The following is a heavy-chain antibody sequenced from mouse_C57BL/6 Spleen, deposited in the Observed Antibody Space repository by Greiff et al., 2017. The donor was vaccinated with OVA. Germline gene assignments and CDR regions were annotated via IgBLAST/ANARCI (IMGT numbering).Heavy chain of an antibody. V-gene: IGHV7-3*01. J-gene: IGHJ3*01. CDR2: ISNKANGSTT. CDR1: GFTFTDYY. D-gene: IGHD3-1*01. CDR3: ARSSGVRGCDY. Sequence: EVQLVESGGGLVQPGGSLSLSCAASGFTFTDYYMSWVRQPPGKALEWLGFISNKANGSTTEYSVSVKGRLTISKATSQSNLYHQMQALSAVDSATNDCARSSGVRGCDYWGQGTLVTVSA.